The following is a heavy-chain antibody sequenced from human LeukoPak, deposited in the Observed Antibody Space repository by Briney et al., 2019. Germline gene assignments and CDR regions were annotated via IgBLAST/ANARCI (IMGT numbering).Heavy chain of an antibody. J-gene: IGHJ1*01. D-gene: IGHD5-12*01. CDR1: GFTFSRYS. V-gene: IGHV3-21*01. CDR3: VRAEGSSGSSEYFQH. CDR2: ISGSSNDK. Sequence: GGSLRLSCLASGFTFSRYSMRWVRQAPGKGLEWVSSISGSSNDKHYIDSVKGRFTISRDNAKNSLFLQMNSLRAEDTAVYYCVRAEGSSGSSEYFQHWGQGTLVTVSS.